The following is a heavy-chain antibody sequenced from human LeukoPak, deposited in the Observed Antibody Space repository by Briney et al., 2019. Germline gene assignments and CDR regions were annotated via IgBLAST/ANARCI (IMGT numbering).Heavy chain of an antibody. CDR2: IYGGGNA. Sequence: GGSLRLSCAASGFIVSSNYMTWVRQAPGKGLEWVPVIYGGGNAIYVDSVKGRFTMSRDDSKNTLYLQMNSLRAEDTAVYYCAKDVEVGWFGELLDGFDYWGQGTLVTVSS. CDR1: GFIVSSNY. D-gene: IGHD3-10*01. J-gene: IGHJ4*02. V-gene: IGHV3-66*01. CDR3: AKDVEVGWFGELLDGFDY.